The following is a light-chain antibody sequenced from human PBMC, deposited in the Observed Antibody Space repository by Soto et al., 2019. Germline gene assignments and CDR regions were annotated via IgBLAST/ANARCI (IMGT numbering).Light chain of an antibody. Sequence: QSALTQPPSVSEAPRQRVTISCSGSSSNIGHNDVNWYQQLPGKPPKLVIYYDDLLPSGVSDRFSGSKSGTSASLAISGLQSEDEADYFCSTWDDSLNGPVFGGGTKVTVL. CDR1: SSNIGHND. CDR2: YDD. V-gene: IGLV1-36*01. CDR3: STWDDSLNGPV. J-gene: IGLJ3*02.